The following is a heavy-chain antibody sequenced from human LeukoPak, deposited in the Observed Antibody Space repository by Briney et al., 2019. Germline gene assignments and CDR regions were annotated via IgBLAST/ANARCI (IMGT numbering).Heavy chain of an antibody. CDR1: GGSISSATSY. Sequence: SVTLSLTCAVSGGSISSATSYWGWIRQPPGKGLEWLGRIYYSGSTFYNPSLKSRVTISVDTSKNQFSLRLSSMTAADTAVYYCARHGSTDYFDYWGQGTLVTVSS. CDR2: IYYSGST. J-gene: IGHJ4*02. CDR3: ARHGSTDYFDY. D-gene: IGHD2-2*03. V-gene: IGHV4-39*01.